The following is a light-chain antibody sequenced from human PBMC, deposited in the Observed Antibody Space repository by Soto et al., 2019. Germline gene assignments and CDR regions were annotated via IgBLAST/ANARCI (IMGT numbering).Light chain of an antibody. Sequence: DIQMTQSPSSLSSSVGDEFTITCLASQTIMTYLNWYQLKPGKPPRLLIYAASSLQSGVPSRFSGSGSGTDFTLTISSLQPEDFATYSCQQSYNSPQTFGQGTKV. J-gene: IGKJ1*01. V-gene: IGKV1-39*01. CDR2: AAS. CDR3: QQSYNSPQT. CDR1: QTIMTY.